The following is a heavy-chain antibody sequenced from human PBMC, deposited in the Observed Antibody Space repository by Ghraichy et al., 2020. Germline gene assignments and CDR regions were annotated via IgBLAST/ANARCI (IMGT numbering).Heavy chain of an antibody. Sequence: SGPTLVKPTETLTLTCTLSGLSLSTYGMRMSWIRQPPGKALEWLARIDWDDDKFYSTSLKTRLTISKDTAKNEVVLTMTNMDPVDTGTYSGALLGDNGGHYYFENWGQGTLVTVSS. J-gene: IGHJ4*02. V-gene: IGHV2-70D*14. CDR2: IDWDDDK. CDR3: ALLGDNGGHYYFEN. CDR1: GLSLSTYGMR. D-gene: IGHD3-16*01.